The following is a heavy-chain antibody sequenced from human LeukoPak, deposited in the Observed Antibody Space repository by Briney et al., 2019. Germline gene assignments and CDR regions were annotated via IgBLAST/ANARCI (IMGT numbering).Heavy chain of an antibody. CDR3: ARLRGVGATGGGFDY. J-gene: IGHJ4*02. CDR2: IKQDGSEK. V-gene: IGHV3-7*01. Sequence: GGSLRLSCAASGFTFSSYWMSWVRQAPGKGLEWVANIKQDGSEKYYVDSVKGRFTISRDNAKNSLYLQMNSLRAEDTAVYYCARLRGVGATGGGFDYWGQGTLVTVSS. CDR1: GFTFSSYW. D-gene: IGHD1-26*01.